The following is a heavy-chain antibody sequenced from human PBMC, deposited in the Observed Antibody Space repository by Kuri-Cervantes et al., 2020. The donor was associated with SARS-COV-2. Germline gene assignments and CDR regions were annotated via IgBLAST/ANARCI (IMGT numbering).Heavy chain of an antibody. V-gene: IGHV1-69*10. CDR2: IIPILGIA. CDR3: ARDRTQLYCSSTSCYFGAATPNLHPRNDAFDI. D-gene: IGHD2-2*01. J-gene: IGHJ3*02. Sequence: SVKVSCKASGGTFSSYAISWVRQAPGQGLEWMGGIIPILGIANYAQKFQGRVTITADKSTSTAYMELSSLRSEDTAVYYCARDRTQLYCSSTSCYFGAATPNLHPRNDAFDIWGQGTMVTVSS. CDR1: GGTFSSYA.